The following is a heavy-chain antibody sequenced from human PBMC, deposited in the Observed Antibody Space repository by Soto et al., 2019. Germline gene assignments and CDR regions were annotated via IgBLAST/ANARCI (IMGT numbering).Heavy chain of an antibody. V-gene: IGHV1-18*01. CDR3: VMVDNYVTPTPQDV. CDR2: ISPYTGNT. D-gene: IGHD3-16*01. Sequence: QVQLVQYGDEVKKPGASVKVSCTASGYIFVNYGIAWVRQAPGQGLEWMGWISPYTGNTHSATQVQGRLTMTTDTSTSTAVMDMVSLTSDDTAVYYCVMVDNYVTPTPQDVWGQGTTGTVS. CDR1: GYIFVNYG. J-gene: IGHJ6*02.